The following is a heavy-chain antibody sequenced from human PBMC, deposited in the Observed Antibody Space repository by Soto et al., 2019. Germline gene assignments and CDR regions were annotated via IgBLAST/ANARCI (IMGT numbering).Heavy chain of an antibody. Sequence: QVQLVQSGAEVKKPGASVKVSCKASGYTFTSYAMHWVRQAPGQRLEWMGWTNAGNGNTKYSQKFQGRVTITRDTSASTAYMELSSLRSEDTAVYYCARDRDMGSRGGAVAYYFDYWGQGTLVTVSS. CDR3: ARDRDMGSRGGAVAYYFDY. D-gene: IGHD6-19*01. CDR1: GYTFTSYA. J-gene: IGHJ4*02. CDR2: TNAGNGNT. V-gene: IGHV1-3*01.